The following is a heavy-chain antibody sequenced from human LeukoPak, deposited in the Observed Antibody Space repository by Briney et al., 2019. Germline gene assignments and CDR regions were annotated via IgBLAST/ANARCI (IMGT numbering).Heavy chain of an antibody. CDR2: ISFSGHTI. CDR1: GFLFSSYA. Sequence: GGSLRLSCTASGFLFSSYAMNWVRQAPGKGLEWVSFISFSGHTIYTADSVKGRFTISRDNSKNTLYLQMNSLRLEDTAVYYCAKDSSSSWFGGDSEWGHGTLVTVST. J-gene: IGHJ4*01. V-gene: IGHV3-48*03. D-gene: IGHD6-13*01. CDR3: AKDSSSSWFGGDSE.